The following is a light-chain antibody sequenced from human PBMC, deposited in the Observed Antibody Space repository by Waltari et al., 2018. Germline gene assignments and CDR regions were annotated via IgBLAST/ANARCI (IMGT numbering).Light chain of an antibody. V-gene: IGKV1-5*03. J-gene: IGKJ1*01. CDR2: KAS. CDR3: QQYNSYSWT. CDR1: QSISSL. Sequence: DIQMTQSPSTLSASVGDRVTITCRASQSISSLLAWYQQKPGKAPKLLIYKASSLESGVPSRFSGSGSGTEFTLTISSLQPDDFATYYCQQYNSYSWTCGQGTKVEIK.